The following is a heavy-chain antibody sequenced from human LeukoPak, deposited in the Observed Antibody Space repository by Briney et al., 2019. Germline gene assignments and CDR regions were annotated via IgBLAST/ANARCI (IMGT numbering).Heavy chain of an antibody. CDR1: GGSISSYY. Sequence: KPSETLSLTCTVSGGSISSYYWSWIRQPPGKGLEWIGYIYYSGSTNYNPSLKSRVTISVDTSKNQFSLKLSSVTAADTAVYYCARAHYDILTGYYYFDYWGQGTLVTVSS. CDR3: ARAHYDILTGYYYFDY. J-gene: IGHJ4*02. V-gene: IGHV4-59*01. CDR2: IYYSGST. D-gene: IGHD3-9*01.